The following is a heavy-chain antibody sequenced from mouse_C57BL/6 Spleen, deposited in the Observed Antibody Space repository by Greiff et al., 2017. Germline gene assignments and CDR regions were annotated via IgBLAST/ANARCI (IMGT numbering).Heavy chain of an antibody. CDR3: ARDGGYGSSSWFAY. Sequence: EVQLVESGGGLVKPGGSLKLSCAASGFTFSSYAMSWVRQTPEKRLEWVATISDGGSYTYYPDNVKGRFTISRDNAKNNLYLQMSHLKSEDTAMYYCARDGGYGSSSWFAYWGQGTLVTVSA. CDR2: ISDGGSYT. J-gene: IGHJ3*01. V-gene: IGHV5-4*01. D-gene: IGHD1-1*01. CDR1: GFTFSSYA.